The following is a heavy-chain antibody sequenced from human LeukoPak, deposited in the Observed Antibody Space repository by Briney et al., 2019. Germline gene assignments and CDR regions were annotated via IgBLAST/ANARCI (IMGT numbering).Heavy chain of an antibody. J-gene: IGHJ4*02. CDR3: AKDRNDWKQGIDS. V-gene: IGHV3-23*01. D-gene: IGHD1-1*01. CDR2: ISARDGRT. CDR1: GFIFSDHA. Sequence: AGGSLRLSCPASGFIFSDHAVNWVRQAPGKGLEWVSIISARDGRTYYADSVKGRFTISRDNSKNTLYLQMNSLRVEDTAVYYCAKDRNDWKQGIDSWGQGTLVTVST.